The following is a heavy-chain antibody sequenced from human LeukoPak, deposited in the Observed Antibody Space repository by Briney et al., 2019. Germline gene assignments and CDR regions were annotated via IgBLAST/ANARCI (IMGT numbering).Heavy chain of an antibody. J-gene: IGHJ4*02. D-gene: IGHD1-1*01. CDR1: GGSISRSSYY. CDR3: ARQNDRSHDY. Sequence: PSETLSLTCTVSGGSISRSSYYWGWIRQPPGKGLEWIGSIYYSGTTYSNPSLKSRVTISVDTSKNQFSLKLRSVTAADTAVYYCARQNDRSHDYWGQGTLVTVPS. CDR2: IYYSGTT. V-gene: IGHV4-39*01.